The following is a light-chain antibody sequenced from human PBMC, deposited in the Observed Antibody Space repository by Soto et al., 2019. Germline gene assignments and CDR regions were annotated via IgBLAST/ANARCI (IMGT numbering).Light chain of an antibody. V-gene: IGLV2-14*01. CDR3: SSYTSSSTLYV. J-gene: IGLJ1*01. Sequence: QCALNQPASVSGSAGQAITISCTGTSSDVGGYNYVSWYQQHPGKGPNLMIYDVTNRPSGVSNRFSGSKSGNTASLTIPGLQAEDEADYYCSSYTSSSTLYVFGTGTKVTVL. CDR2: DVT. CDR1: SSDVGGYNY.